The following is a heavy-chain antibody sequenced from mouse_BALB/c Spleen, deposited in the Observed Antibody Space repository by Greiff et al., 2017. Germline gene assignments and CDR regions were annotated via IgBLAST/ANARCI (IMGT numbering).Heavy chain of an antibody. D-gene: IGHD2-1*01. J-gene: IGHJ4*01. CDR1: GYSITSDYA. Sequence: EVQLVESGPGLVKPSQSLSLTCTVTGYSITSDYAWTWIRQFPGNKLEWMGYISYSGSTSYNPSLKSRISITRDTSKNQFFLQLNSVTTEDTATYYCARSGGNYVPCAMDYWGQGTSVTVSS. V-gene: IGHV3-2*02. CDR3: ARSGGNYVPCAMDY. CDR2: ISYSGST.